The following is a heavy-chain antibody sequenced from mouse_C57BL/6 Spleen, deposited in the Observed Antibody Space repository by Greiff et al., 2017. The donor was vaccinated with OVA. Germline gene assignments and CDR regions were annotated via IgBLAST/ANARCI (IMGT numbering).Heavy chain of an antibody. CDR1: GYTFTSYW. CDR2: IDPSDSYT. V-gene: IGHV1-59*01. CDR3: ARRGYGSSFDY. D-gene: IGHD1-1*01. J-gene: IGHJ2*01. Sequence: VKLKQPGAELVRPGTSVKLSCKASGYTFTSYWMHWVKQRPGQGLEWIGVIDPSDSYTNYNQKFKGKATLTVDTSSSTAYMQLSSLTSEDSAVYYCARRGYGSSFDYWGQGTTLTVSS.